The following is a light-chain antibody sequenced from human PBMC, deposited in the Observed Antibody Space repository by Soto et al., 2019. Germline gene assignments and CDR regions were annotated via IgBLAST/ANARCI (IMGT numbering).Light chain of an antibody. CDR2: DVT. V-gene: IGLV2-8*01. Sequence: QSVLTQPPSASGSPGQAVTISCTGTNSDVGGYNYVSWYQQHPGKAPKVMIYDVTKRPSGVPNRFSGSKSGNTASLTVSGLQAEDEADYYCSSYAGSNIVLFGGGTKLTV. J-gene: IGLJ2*01. CDR1: NSDVGGYNY. CDR3: SSYAGSNIVL.